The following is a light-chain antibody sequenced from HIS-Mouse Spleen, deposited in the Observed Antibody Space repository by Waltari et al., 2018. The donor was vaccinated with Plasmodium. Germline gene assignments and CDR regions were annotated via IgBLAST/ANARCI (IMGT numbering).Light chain of an antibody. CDR3: QQSYSTWT. Sequence: QMTQSPSSLSASVGDRVTITCRASQSISSYLNWYQQKPGKAPKILIYAASSLQSGVPSRFSGSGSGTDFTLTISSLQPEYFATYYCQQSYSTWTFGQGTKVEIK. CDR1: QSISSY. J-gene: IGKJ1*01. V-gene: IGKV1-39*01. CDR2: AAS.